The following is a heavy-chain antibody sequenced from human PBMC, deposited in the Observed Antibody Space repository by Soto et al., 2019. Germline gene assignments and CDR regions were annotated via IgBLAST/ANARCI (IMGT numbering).Heavy chain of an antibody. CDR3: AKHSSMGEWLPFFDI. D-gene: IGHD3-3*01. V-gene: IGHV3-23*01. CDR2: ISGSGGST. J-gene: IGHJ3*02. CDR1: GFTFSSYA. Sequence: GGSLRLACAASGFTFSSYAMSWVRQAPGKGLEWVSAISGSGGSTYYADPVKGRFTISRDNSKNTLYLQMNSLRAEDTAVYYCAKHSSMGEWLPFFDIWGQGTMVTVSS.